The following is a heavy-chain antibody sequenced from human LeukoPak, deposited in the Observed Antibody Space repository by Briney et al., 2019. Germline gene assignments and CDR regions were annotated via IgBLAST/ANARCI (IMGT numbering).Heavy chain of an antibody. D-gene: IGHD1/OR15-1a*01. CDR3: AKDPRGGTVRYYFDF. J-gene: IGHJ4*02. CDR2: ISGFGGNI. Sequence: GGSLRLSCAASGFTFSSYAMSWVRQTPGKGLEWVSSISGFGGNIYYADSVKGWFTISRDSSKNTLYLQMNSLRVGDTAVYYCAKDPRGGTVRYYFDFRGQGTLVTVSS. V-gene: IGHV3-23*01. CDR1: GFTFSSYA.